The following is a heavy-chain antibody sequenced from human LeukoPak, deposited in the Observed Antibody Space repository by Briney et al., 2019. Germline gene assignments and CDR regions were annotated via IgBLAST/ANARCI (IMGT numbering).Heavy chain of an antibody. CDR2: IYYSGST. V-gene: IGHV4-39*01. CDR1: GGSISSSSYS. Sequence: PSETLSLTCTVSGGSISSSSYSWGWIRQPPGKGLEWIGSIYYSGSTYYNPSLKSRVTISVDTSKNQFSLKLSSVTAADTAVYYCARHANDFWSGNWFDPWGQGTLVTVSS. J-gene: IGHJ5*02. CDR3: ARHANDFWSGNWFDP. D-gene: IGHD3-3*01.